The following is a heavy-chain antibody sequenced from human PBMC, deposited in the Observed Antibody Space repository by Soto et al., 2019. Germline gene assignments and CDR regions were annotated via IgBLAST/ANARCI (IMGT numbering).Heavy chain of an antibody. Sequence: EVQVVDSGGGLVQPGGSLRLSCVASGFTFSDHYMDWVRQAPGKGLEWVGRTKSGSESYTTDYAASVKGRFTVSRDDSKNSLWLQMNSLKTEDTAVYYCARDAHAARDSWGQGTLVTVSS. CDR2: TKSGSESYTT. V-gene: IGHV3-72*01. CDR3: ARDAHAARDS. D-gene: IGHD2-15*01. CDR1: GFTFSDHY. J-gene: IGHJ4*02.